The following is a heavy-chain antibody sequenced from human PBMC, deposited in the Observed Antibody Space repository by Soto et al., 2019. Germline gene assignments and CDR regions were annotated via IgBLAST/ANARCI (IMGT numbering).Heavy chain of an antibody. Sequence: ASVKVSCKASGYTFTIYDINWVRQATGQGLEWMGWMNPNSGNTGYAQKFQGRVTMTRNTSISTAYMELSSLRSEDTAVYYCARAYNWNDNYYMDVWGKGTTVTVSS. CDR1: GYTFTIYD. CDR2: MNPNSGNT. CDR3: ARAYNWNDNYYMDV. J-gene: IGHJ6*03. D-gene: IGHD1-1*01. V-gene: IGHV1-8*01.